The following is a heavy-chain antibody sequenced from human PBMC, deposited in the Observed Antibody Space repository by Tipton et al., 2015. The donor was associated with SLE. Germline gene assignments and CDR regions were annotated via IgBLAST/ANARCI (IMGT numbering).Heavy chain of an antibody. CDR3: ARGYSSGWYSFDY. CDR2: IKQDGSEK. D-gene: IGHD6-19*01. Sequence: GSLRLSCAASGFTFSSYWMSWVRQAPGKGLEWVANIKQDGSEKYYVDSVKGRFTISRDNAKNSLYLQMNSLRAEDTAVHYCARGYSSGWYSFDYWGQGTLVTVSS. J-gene: IGHJ4*02. CDR1: GFTFSSYW. V-gene: IGHV3-7*01.